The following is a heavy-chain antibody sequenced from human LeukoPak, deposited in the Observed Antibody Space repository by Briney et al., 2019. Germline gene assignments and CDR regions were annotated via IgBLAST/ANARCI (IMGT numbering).Heavy chain of an antibody. CDR1: GGSISSGGYS. Sequence: SETLSLTCAVSGGSISSGGYSWSWIRQPPGKGLEWIGYIYHSGSTYYNPSLKSRVTISVDRSKNQFSLKLSSVTAADTAVYYCARARITMVRGVIIIGAFDIWGQGTMVTVSS. CDR2: IYHSGST. J-gene: IGHJ3*02. D-gene: IGHD3-10*01. CDR3: ARARITMVRGVIIIGAFDI. V-gene: IGHV4-30-2*01.